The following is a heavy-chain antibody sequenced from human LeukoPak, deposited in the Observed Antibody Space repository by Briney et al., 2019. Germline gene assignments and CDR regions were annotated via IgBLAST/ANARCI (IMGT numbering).Heavy chain of an antibody. J-gene: IGHJ4*02. Sequence: GGSLRLSCAASGFTFSSQAMSWVRQAPGKGLEYVSGITIGGDSTFYADSVKGRFTISRDSSKNTLYLQMNSLRAEDTAVYYCAKDFFTVTTSPFDYWGQGTLVTVSS. CDR3: AKDFFTVTTSPFDY. V-gene: IGHV3-23*01. D-gene: IGHD4-17*01. CDR1: GFTFSSQA. CDR2: ITIGGDST.